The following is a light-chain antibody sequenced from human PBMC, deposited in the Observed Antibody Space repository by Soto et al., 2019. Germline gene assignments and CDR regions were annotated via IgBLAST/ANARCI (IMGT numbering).Light chain of an antibody. CDR2: GAS. V-gene: IGKV3-15*01. Sequence: EVLVTKPPGPLSLSTGERATLSCRASQSVTSSYLAWYQQTPGQAPRLLIYGASTRATGIPARFSGSGSGTEFTLTISSLQPEDFAVYYCHQYNNWPSWTFGQGTKV. CDR3: HQYNNWPSWT. J-gene: IGKJ1*01. CDR1: QSVTSSY.